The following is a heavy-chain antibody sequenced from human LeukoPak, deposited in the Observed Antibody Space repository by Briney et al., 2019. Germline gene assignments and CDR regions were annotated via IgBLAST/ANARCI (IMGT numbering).Heavy chain of an antibody. CDR3: AREGRGSGSYTFDY. J-gene: IGHJ4*02. V-gene: IGHV4-59*01. D-gene: IGHD3-10*01. CDR1: GGSISSYY. Sequence: PPETLSLTCTVSGGSISSYYWSWIRQPPGKGLEWIGYIYYSGSTNYNPSLKSRVTISVDTSKNQFSLKLSSVTAADTAVYYCAREGRGSGSYTFDYWGQGTLVTVSS. CDR2: IYYSGST.